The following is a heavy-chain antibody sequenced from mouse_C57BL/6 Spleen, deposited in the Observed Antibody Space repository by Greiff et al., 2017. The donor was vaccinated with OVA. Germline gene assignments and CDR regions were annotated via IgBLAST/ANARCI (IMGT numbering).Heavy chain of an antibody. Sequence: VKLPESGGGLVKPGGSLKLSCAASGFTFSDYGMHWVRQAPEKGLEWVAYISSGSSTIYYADTVKGRFTISRDNAKNTLFLQMTSLRSEDTAMYYCASGYYGSSPFDYWGQGTTRTVAS. V-gene: IGHV5-17*01. CDR3: ASGYYGSSPFDY. D-gene: IGHD1-1*01. J-gene: IGHJ2*01. CDR1: GFTFSDYG. CDR2: ISSGSSTI.